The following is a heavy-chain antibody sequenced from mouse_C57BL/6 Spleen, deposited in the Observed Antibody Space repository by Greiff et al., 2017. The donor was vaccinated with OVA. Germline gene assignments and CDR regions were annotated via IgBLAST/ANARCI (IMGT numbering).Heavy chain of an antibody. CDR2: IYPRDGST. V-gene: IGHV1-85*01. D-gene: IGHD1-1*01. CDR1: GYTFTSYD. Sequence: QVQLQQSGPELVKPGASVKLSCKASGYTFTSYDINWVKQRPGQGLEWIGWIYPRDGSTKYNEKFKGKATLTVDTSSSTAYMELHSLTSEDSAVYFCGRIYYYGSSYIFDYWGQGTTLTVSS. CDR3: GRIYYYGSSYIFDY. J-gene: IGHJ2*01.